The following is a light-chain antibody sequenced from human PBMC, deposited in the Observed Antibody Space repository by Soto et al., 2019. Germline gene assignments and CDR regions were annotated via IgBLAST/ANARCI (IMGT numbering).Light chain of an antibody. V-gene: IGLV1-40*01. CDR1: SSNIGAAYD. CDR2: GNN. CDR3: QAYDSSLSGWV. J-gene: IGLJ3*02. Sequence: QSVLTQPPSVSGPPGQTVTISCTRSSSNIGAAYDVHWYQRLPGTAPTLLIYGNNNRPSGVPDRFSGSKSGTSASLAITGLQAADEADYYCQAYDSSLSGWVFCGGTKLTVL.